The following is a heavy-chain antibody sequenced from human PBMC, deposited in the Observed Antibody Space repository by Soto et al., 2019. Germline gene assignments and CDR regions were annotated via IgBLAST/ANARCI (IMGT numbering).Heavy chain of an antibody. V-gene: IGHV1-2*02. Sequence: ASVKVSCKASRYTFTGYYLHWVRQAPGQGLEWMGWINPKTGDTTYAQKFQGRVTLTRDTSISTAYMELGRLGSDDTAVYYCARDNNGIEYGDFDYWGQGTLVTVSS. CDR1: RYTFTGYY. J-gene: IGHJ4*02. CDR2: INPKTGDT. D-gene: IGHD1-26*01. CDR3: ARDNNGIEYGDFDY.